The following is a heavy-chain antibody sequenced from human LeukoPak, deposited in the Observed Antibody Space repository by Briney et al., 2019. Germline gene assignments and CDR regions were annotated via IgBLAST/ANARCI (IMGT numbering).Heavy chain of an antibody. J-gene: IGHJ4*02. CDR1: GASISSYY. V-gene: IGHV4-59*01. CDR3: ARDGVGATMGLDY. CDR2: LSYSGST. D-gene: IGHD1-26*01. Sequence: SETLSLTCSVSGASISSYYWGWIRQPPGKGLEWVGYLSYSGSTNYNPSLKSRVTISVDTFKNQFSLQLSSVTAADTAVYYCARDGVGATMGLDYWGQGTLVTVSS.